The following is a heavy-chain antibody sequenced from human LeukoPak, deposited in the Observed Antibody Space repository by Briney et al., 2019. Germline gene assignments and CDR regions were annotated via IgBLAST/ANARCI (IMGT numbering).Heavy chain of an antibody. J-gene: IGHJ5*01. D-gene: IGHD3-3*01. CDR2: INHSGST. CDR1: GVSFSGYY. CDR3: VRGLPVECHDFWSGYLPRAANW. V-gene: IGHV4-34*01. Sequence: TSETLSLTCAVYGVSFSGYYWSWIRQPPGKGLEWIGEINHSGSTNYNPSLKSRVTISVDTSKNQFSLKLSSVTAADTAVYYCVRGLPVECHDFWSGYLPRAANW.